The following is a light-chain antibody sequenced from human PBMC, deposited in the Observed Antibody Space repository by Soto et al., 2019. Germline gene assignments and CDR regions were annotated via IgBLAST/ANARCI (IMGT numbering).Light chain of an antibody. Sequence: ELVLTQSSSTLSVSPAERATLSSRASQSISSNLYWYQQNHGQAPRLLXFSASTRATGIRARCSGSGSGTEFTLTISSLQSEDFAVYYCHQYNNWPPWTFGQGTKVDIK. J-gene: IGKJ1*01. V-gene: IGKV3-15*01. CDR3: HQYNNWPPWT. CDR2: SAS. CDR1: QSISSN.